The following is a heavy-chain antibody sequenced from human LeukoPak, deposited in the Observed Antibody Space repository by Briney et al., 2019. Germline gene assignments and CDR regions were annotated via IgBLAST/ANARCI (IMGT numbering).Heavy chain of an antibody. CDR3: AKDAHWILFDD. CDR1: GFTFDGYG. Sequence: GSLRLSCAASGFTFDGYGMSWVRQAPGKGLEWVSGINWNGGSTNYADSVKGRFTISRDNSKNTLYLQMNSLRDEDTAVYYCAKDAHWILFDDWGQGTLVTVSS. D-gene: IGHD2-2*03. CDR2: INWNGGST. J-gene: IGHJ4*02. V-gene: IGHV3-20*04.